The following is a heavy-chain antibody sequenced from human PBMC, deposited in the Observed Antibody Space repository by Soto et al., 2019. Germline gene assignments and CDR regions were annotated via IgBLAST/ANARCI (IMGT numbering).Heavy chain of an antibody. Sequence: GGSLRLSCAASGFTFSSYSMNWVRQAPGKGLEWVSSISSSSSYIYYADSVKGRFTISRNNAKNSLYLQMNSLRAEDTAVYYCARTRTVTDVEYYFDYWGQGTLVTVSS. CDR2: ISSSSSYI. J-gene: IGHJ4*02. CDR1: GFTFSSYS. CDR3: ARTRTVTDVEYYFDY. V-gene: IGHV3-21*01. D-gene: IGHD4-17*01.